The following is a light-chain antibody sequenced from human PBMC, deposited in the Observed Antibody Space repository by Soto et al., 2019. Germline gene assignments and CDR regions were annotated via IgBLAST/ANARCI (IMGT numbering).Light chain of an antibody. V-gene: IGKV1-5*03. Sequence: DIQMTQSPSTLSASVGDRVTITCWASQSISTSLAWYQQKPGKAPKLLIYKASSLQSGVPSRFSGSGSGTEFTLTISSLQPDDFATYYCQHYNTHSRAFGQGTKVEIK. CDR2: KAS. J-gene: IGKJ1*01. CDR3: QHYNTHSRA. CDR1: QSISTS.